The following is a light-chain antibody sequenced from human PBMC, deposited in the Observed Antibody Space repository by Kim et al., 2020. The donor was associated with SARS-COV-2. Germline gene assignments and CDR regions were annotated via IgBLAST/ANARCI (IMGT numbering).Light chain of an antibody. J-gene: IGKJ2*01. CDR3: LQYNNYPYT. V-gene: IGKV1-5*03. Sequence: DIQMTQSPSTLSASVGDGVTITCRASQRISGWLAWYQQKPGKAPKLLIYKASNLQSGVPSRFSGSGSGTQFTLTINGLQPDDFAIYYCLQYNNYPYTFGPGTKLEI. CDR2: KAS. CDR1: QRISGW.